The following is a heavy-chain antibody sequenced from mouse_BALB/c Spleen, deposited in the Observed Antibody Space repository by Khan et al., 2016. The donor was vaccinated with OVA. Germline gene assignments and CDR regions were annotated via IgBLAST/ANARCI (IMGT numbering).Heavy chain of an antibody. CDR3: GIGGHYGACFAY. D-gene: IGHD2-1*01. J-gene: IGHJ3*01. CDR1: GYSFTTYW. CDR2: INPSTGYT. V-gene: IGHV1-7*01. Sequence: VELVESGAELAKPGASVKISCKASGYSFTTYWMHWVKQRPGQGLEWIGYINPSTGYTDYNQKFKDKATLTADKSSSTAYMELSSLTSDDAAVYYCGIGGHYGACFAYWGQGTLVTVSA.